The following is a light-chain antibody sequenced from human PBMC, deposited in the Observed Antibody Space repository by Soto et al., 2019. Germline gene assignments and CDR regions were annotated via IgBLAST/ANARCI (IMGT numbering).Light chain of an antibody. CDR1: SSDFGAYNF. V-gene: IGLV2-14*03. Sequence: QSALAQPASVSGSPGQSITITCTVTSSDFGAYNFVSWHQQHPGKAPKLMIYNVYDRPSGISYRFSGSKSGNTASLTISGLQGEDEADYYCSAYTVSRTYVFGTGTKVTVL. J-gene: IGLJ1*01. CDR3: SAYTVSRTYV. CDR2: NVY.